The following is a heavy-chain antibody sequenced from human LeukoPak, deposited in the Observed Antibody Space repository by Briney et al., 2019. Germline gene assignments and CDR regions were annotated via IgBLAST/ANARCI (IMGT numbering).Heavy chain of an antibody. V-gene: IGHV3-21*01. CDR2: ISSSSSYI. D-gene: IGHD4-17*01. Sequence: GGSLRLSCAASGFTFSSYSMNWVRQAPGKGLEWVSSISSSSSYIYYADSVKGRFTISRDNAKSSLYLQMNSLRAEDTAVYYCARDNGDYVRYYFDYWGQGTLVTVSS. J-gene: IGHJ4*02. CDR3: ARDNGDYVRYYFDY. CDR1: GFTFSSYS.